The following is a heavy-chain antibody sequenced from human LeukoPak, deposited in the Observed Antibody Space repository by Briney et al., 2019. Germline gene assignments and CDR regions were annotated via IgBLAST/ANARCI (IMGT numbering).Heavy chain of an antibody. D-gene: IGHD6-19*01. CDR1: GFTFSSYS. Sequence: PGGSLRLSCAASGFTFSSYSMNWVRQAPGKGLEWVSAISGSGGSTYYADSVKGRFTISRDNSKNTLYLQMNSLRAEDTAVYYCAKAGSGWYPQIYYFDYWGQGTLVTVSS. J-gene: IGHJ4*02. V-gene: IGHV3-23*01. CDR3: AKAGSGWYPQIYYFDY. CDR2: ISGSGGST.